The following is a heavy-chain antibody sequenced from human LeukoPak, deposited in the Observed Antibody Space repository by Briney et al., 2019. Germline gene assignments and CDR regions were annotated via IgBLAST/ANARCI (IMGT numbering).Heavy chain of an antibody. CDR1: GFTFSSYW. CDR3: AKASSNYFYYFEY. Sequence: GGSLRLSCAASGFTFSSYWMHWVRQAPGKGLVWVSRINSDGSGTSYADSVKGRFTLSRDNSKNTLYLQTNTLRGEDTAVYYCAKASSNYFYYFEYWGQGTLVTVSS. J-gene: IGHJ4*02. V-gene: IGHV3-74*01. CDR2: INSDGSGT. D-gene: IGHD2/OR15-2a*01.